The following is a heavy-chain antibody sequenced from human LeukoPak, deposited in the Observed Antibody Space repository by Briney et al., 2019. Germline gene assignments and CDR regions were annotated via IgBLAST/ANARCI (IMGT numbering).Heavy chain of an antibody. CDR3: ARGGYDYVWGSYLDY. Sequence: PSETLSLTCTVSGGSISSYCWSWIRQPPGKGLEWIGYIYYSGSTNYNPSLKSRVTISVDTSKNQFSLKLSSVTAADTAVYYCARGGYDYVWGSYLDYWGQGTLVTVSS. D-gene: IGHD3-16*01. J-gene: IGHJ4*02. CDR2: IYYSGST. V-gene: IGHV4-59*01. CDR1: GGSISSYC.